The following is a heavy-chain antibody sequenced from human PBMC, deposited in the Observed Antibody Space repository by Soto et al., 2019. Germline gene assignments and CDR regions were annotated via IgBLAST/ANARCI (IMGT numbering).Heavy chain of an antibody. J-gene: IGHJ6*02. CDR1: GGTFSSYA. V-gene: IGHV1-69*12. Sequence: QVQLVQSGAEVKKPGSSVKVSCKASGGTFSSYAISWVRQAPGQGLEWMGGIIPIFGTANYAQKIQGRVTITADESTSTAYMELSSLRSEDTAVYYCARGRQDYGDSYSYYYGMDVWGQGTTVTVSS. CDR2: IIPIFGTA. D-gene: IGHD4-17*01. CDR3: ARGRQDYGDSYSYYYGMDV.